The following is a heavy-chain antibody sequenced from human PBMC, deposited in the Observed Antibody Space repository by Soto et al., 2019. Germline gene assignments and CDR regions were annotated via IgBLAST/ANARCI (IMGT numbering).Heavy chain of an antibody. Sequence: GSQRLSCTASGFDFSGSEMNWFRQAPGKGLEWVAYITGSGGAMFHADSVKGRFSISRDNAKNSLFLEMNNLTADDAGVYYCAKVAPFILGSPFWGQGTLVTVSS. CDR2: ITGSGGAM. CDR3: AKVAPFILGSPF. J-gene: IGHJ4*02. D-gene: IGHD2-21*01. CDR1: GFDFSGSE. V-gene: IGHV3-48*03.